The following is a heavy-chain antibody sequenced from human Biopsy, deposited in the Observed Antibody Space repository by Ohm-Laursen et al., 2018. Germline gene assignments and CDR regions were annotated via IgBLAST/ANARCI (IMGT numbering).Heavy chain of an antibody. CDR1: GGSISSDY. J-gene: IGHJ6*02. D-gene: IGHD2/OR15-2a*01. CDR2: IYYSGRT. V-gene: IGHV4-59*07. Sequence: SDTLSLTCTVSGGSISSDYWSWIRQTPGKGLEWIGYIYYSGRTNYNPSLKSRVTISVDTSKNQFSLSLNSVTAADTAVYYWARATNSTGWPYYSFYGMDVWGQGTTVTVSS. CDR3: ARATNSTGWPYYSFYGMDV.